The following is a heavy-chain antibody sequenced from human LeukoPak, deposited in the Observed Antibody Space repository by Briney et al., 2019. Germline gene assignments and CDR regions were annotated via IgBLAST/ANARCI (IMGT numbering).Heavy chain of an antibody. CDR1: GSTFTNFA. V-gene: IGHV1-69*06. D-gene: IGHD1-26*01. CDR2: IIPIFGSA. J-gene: IGHJ4*02. CDR3: GSGSYPPDY. Sequence: SVKVSCKTSGSTFTNFAISWVRQAPGQGLEWMGGIIPIFGSANYAQKFQGRVTITADKSTSTAYMELSSLRSEDTAVYYCGSGSYPPDYWGQGTLVTVSS.